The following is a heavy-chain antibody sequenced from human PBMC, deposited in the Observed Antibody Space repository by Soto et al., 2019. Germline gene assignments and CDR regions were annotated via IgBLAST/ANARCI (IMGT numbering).Heavy chain of an antibody. D-gene: IGHD2-2*01. CDR1: GFTFDDYT. CDR3: AKDIVPAAISYYGMDV. Sequence: GGSLRLSCAASGFTFDDYTMHWVPQAPGKGLEWVSLISWDGGSTYYADSVKGRFTISRDNSKNSLYLQMNSLRTEDTALYYCAKDIVPAAISYYGMDVWGQGTTVTVSS. CDR2: ISWDGGST. J-gene: IGHJ6*02. V-gene: IGHV3-43*01.